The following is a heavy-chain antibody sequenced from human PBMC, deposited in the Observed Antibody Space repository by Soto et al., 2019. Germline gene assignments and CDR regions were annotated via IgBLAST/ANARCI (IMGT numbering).Heavy chain of an antibody. Sequence: ASVKVSCKASGYTFTSYGISWVRQAPGQGLEWMGWISAYNGNTNYAQKLQGRVTMTTDTSTSTAYMELRSLRSDDTAVYYCAKVRCSGYHNLFDPCGQGTLVTVSS. CDR2: ISAYNGNT. J-gene: IGHJ5*02. CDR1: GYTFTSYG. CDR3: AKVRCSGYHNLFDP. V-gene: IGHV1-18*01. D-gene: IGHD3-22*01.